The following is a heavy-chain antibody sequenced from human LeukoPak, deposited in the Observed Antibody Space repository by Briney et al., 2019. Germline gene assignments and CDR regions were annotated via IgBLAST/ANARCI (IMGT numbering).Heavy chain of an antibody. V-gene: IGHV1-2*02. CDR2: INPNSGGT. CDR1: GYTFIGYY. Sequence: ASVKVSCKASGYTFIGYYMHWVRQAPGQGLEWMGWINPNSGGTNYAQKFQGRVTMTRDTSISTAYMELSRLRSDDTAVYYCARDIFSTVVKVGNWFDPWGQGTLVTVSS. D-gene: IGHD4-23*01. J-gene: IGHJ5*02. CDR3: ARDIFSTVVKVGNWFDP.